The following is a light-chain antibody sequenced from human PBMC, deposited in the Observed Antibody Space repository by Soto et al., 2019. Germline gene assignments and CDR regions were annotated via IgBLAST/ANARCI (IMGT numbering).Light chain of an antibody. V-gene: IGKV1-8*01. J-gene: IGKJ1*01. CDR2: AAS. CDR3: QQYYSYPWT. CDR1: QGISSY. Sequence: ATQMTQSPSSLSASVGDRFTITCRASQGISSYLAWYQQKPGKAPKLLIYAASTLQSGVPSRFSGSGSGTDFTLTISCLQSEDFATYYCQQYYSYPWTFGQGTKVDIK.